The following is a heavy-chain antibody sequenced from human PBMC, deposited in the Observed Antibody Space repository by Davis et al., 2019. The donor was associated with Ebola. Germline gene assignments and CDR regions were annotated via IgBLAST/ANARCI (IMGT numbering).Heavy chain of an antibody. D-gene: IGHD4-17*01. V-gene: IGHV1-18*01. CDR3: ARVGTGEYYNYGMDV. CDR2: ISPYNGNT. Sequence: AASVKVSCKAPGYTFTSYGVSWVRQAPGQGPEWVGWISPYNGNTDYTPSLQDRVTLTTDTPANTAYMELTSLGSDDTAVYYCARVGTGEYYNYGMDVWGQGTTVTVSS. CDR1: GYTFTSYG. J-gene: IGHJ6*02.